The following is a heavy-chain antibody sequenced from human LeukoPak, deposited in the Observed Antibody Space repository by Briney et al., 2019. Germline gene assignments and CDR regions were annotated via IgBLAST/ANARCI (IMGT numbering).Heavy chain of an antibody. CDR1: GGSFSGYY. CDR3: ARGKSVTDYYYYYGMDV. V-gene: IGHV4-34*01. D-gene: IGHD3-16*01. J-gene: IGHJ6*02. Sequence: SETLSLTCAVYGGSFSGYYWSWIRQPPGKGLEWIGEINHSGSTNYNPSLKSRVTISVDTSKNQFSLKLSSVTAAVTAVYYCARGKSVTDYYYYYGMDVWGQGTTVTVSS. CDR2: INHSGST.